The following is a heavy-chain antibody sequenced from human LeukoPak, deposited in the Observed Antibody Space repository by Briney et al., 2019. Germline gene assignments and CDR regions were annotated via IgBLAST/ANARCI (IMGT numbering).Heavy chain of an antibody. J-gene: IGHJ3*02. CDR1: GGSFSGYY. Sequence: PSETLSLTCAVYGGSFSGYYWSWIRQPPGKGLEWIGEINHSGSTNYNPSLKSRVTISVDTSKNQFSLKLSSVTAADTAVYYCAIPSSGWILDVFDIWGQGTMVTVSS. D-gene: IGHD6-19*01. V-gene: IGHV4-34*01. CDR2: INHSGST. CDR3: AIPSSGWILDVFDI.